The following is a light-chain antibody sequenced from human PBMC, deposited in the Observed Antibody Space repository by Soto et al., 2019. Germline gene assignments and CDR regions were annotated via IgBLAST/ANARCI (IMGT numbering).Light chain of an antibody. CDR2: DVS. CDR3: CSYTRSGTLI. J-gene: IGLJ1*01. Sequence: QSVLTQPASVSGSPGQSITISCVGTSGDIGDYNYVSWYQQHPGKVPKVIIYDVSNRPSGVSYRFSGTKPGNTASLTVSGLQAEDEADYYCCSYTRSGTLIFGTGTKVT. V-gene: IGLV2-14*01. CDR1: SGDIGDYNY.